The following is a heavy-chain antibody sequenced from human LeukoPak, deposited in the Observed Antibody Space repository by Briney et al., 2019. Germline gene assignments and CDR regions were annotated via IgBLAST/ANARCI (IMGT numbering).Heavy chain of an antibody. CDR2: ISSSGSTI. Sequence: PGGSLRLSCAASGFTFSDYYMSWIRQAPGKGLEWVSYISSSGSTIYYADSVKGRFTISRDNAKNSLYLQMSSLRAEDTAVYYCARRIKYYYDSSGYPRFDPWGQGTLVTVSS. J-gene: IGHJ5*02. CDR1: GFTFSDYY. CDR3: ARRIKYYYDSSGYPRFDP. D-gene: IGHD3-22*01. V-gene: IGHV3-11*04.